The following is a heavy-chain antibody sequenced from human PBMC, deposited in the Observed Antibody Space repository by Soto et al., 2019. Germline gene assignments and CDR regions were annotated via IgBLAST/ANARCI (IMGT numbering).Heavy chain of an antibody. CDR2: IYYSGST. J-gene: IGHJ2*01. CDR3: ARLSSLNCSSTSCHPRGSRGWYFDL. D-gene: IGHD2-2*01. Sequence: SETLSLTCTVSGGSISSSSYYWGWIRQPPGKGLEWIGSIYYSGSTYYNPSLKSRVTISVDTSKNQFSLKLSSVTAADTAVYYCARLSSLNCSSTSCHPRGSRGWYFDLWGRGTLVTVSS. CDR1: GGSISSSSYY. V-gene: IGHV4-39*01.